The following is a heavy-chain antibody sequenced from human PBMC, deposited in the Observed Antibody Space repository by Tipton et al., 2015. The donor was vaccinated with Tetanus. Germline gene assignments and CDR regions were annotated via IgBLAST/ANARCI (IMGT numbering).Heavy chain of an antibody. CDR3: ARDQARGARGWNFFDF. J-gene: IGHJ4*02. D-gene: IGHD1-26*01. CDR2: FYNSGST. V-gene: IGHV4-31*03. Sequence: TLSLTCTVSGGSISSGGYYWSWIRQHPGKGLEWIGDFYNSGSTYYNPSLKSRVTILVDTTKNLFSLKLKSVTAADSAVYYCARDQARGARGWNFFDFWGQGSLVTVSS. CDR1: GGSISSGGYY.